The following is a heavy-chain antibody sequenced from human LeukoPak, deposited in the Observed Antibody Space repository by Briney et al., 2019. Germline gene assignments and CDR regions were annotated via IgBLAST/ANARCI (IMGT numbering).Heavy chain of an antibody. CDR1: RFTFSNSG. CDR3: VKDRAGYYGSGSLFDY. V-gene: IGHV3-64D*06. D-gene: IGHD3-10*01. CDR2: INSNGGST. J-gene: IGHJ4*02. Sequence: GGSLRLSYSASRFTFSNSGMHWVRQAPGKGLQYVSAINSNGGSTYYADSVKGRLIISRDNSKNTLYLQMSSLRAEDTAVYYCVKDRAGYYGSGSLFDYWGQGTLVTVSS.